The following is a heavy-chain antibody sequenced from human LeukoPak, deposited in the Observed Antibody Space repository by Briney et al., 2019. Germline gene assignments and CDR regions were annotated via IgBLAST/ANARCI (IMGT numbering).Heavy chain of an antibody. V-gene: IGHV3-21*01. CDR1: GFTFSSYS. D-gene: IGHD2-15*01. CDR3: ARDQDIVVVALGMDV. CDR2: ISSSSSYI. J-gene: IGHJ6*02. Sequence: PGGSLRLSCAASGFTFSSYSMNWVRQAPGKGLEWVSSISSSSSYIYYADSVKGRFTISRDNAKNSLYLQMNSLRAEDTVVYYCARDQDIVVVALGMDVWGQGTTVTVSS.